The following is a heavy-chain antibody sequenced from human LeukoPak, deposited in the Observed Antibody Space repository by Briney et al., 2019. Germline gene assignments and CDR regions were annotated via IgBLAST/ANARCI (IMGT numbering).Heavy chain of an antibody. CDR1: VFTFSRYG. CDR3: ARGNNDGVGWEYYFDY. J-gene: IGHJ4*02. CDR2: IWYDGSNK. V-gene: IGHV3-30*19. Sequence: GRCLRLSRAASVFTFSRYGTHWVRQAPGKGLEWVADIWYDGSNKYYADSVKGRYTISRDNAKNSLYLQMNTLRDKHTPVYYCARGNNDGVGWEYYFDYWGQGTLVTVSS. D-gene: IGHD1/OR15-1a*01.